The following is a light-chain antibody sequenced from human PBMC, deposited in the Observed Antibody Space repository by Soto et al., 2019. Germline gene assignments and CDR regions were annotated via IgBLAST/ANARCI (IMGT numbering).Light chain of an antibody. CDR2: LDSDGSH. V-gene: IGLV4-69*02. Sequence: QAVVTQSPSASASLGASVKLTCTLSRGHSGYNIAWHQQQPEKGPRYLMTLDSDGSHYKGDGIPDRFSGSSSGTERYLTISSLQSEDEADYYCQTWGTGILVFGGGTKLTVL. J-gene: IGLJ3*02. CDR3: QTWGTGILV. CDR1: RGHSGYN.